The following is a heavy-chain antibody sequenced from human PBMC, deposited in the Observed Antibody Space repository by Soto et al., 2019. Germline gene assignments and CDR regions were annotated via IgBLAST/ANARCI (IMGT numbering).Heavy chain of an antibody. J-gene: IGHJ5*02. CDR2: IYHTGNA. CDR3: ARNWNYVGMNWFDP. CDR1: GGSLTNAGYS. V-gene: IGHV4-30-2*01. Sequence: QLLLQESGSGLVRPSQTLSLTCAVSGGSLTNAGYSWTWIRRAPGQGLEWIGHIYHTGNAYYNPSPKSRVTISLDMSKSHFSLNLTSAIAADTAIYYCARNWNYVGMNWFDPWGQGALVTVSS. D-gene: IGHD1-7*01.